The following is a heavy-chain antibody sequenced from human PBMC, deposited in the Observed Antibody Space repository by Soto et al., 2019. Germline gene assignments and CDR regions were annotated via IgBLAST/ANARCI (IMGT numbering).Heavy chain of an antibody. Sequence: QVQLQESGPGLVKPSQTLSLTCTVSGGSISSGGYYWSWIRQHPGKGLEWIGYIYYSGSTYYNPSLKSRVTISVDTSKNQFSLKLSSVTAADTAVYYCARSRYYDSSGYYYWGYYYYGMDVWGQGTTVTVSS. CDR3: ARSRYYDSSGYYYWGYYYYGMDV. V-gene: IGHV4-31*03. CDR2: IYYSGST. CDR1: GGSISSGGYY. D-gene: IGHD3-22*01. J-gene: IGHJ6*02.